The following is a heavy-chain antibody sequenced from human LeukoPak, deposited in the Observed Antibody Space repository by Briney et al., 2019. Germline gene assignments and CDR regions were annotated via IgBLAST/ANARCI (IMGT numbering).Heavy chain of an antibody. V-gene: IGHV3-53*01. CDR3: ASILGSSEDFDY. D-gene: IGHD1-26*01. J-gene: IGHJ4*02. CDR1: GFTVSSNY. CDR2: IYSGGST. Sequence: PGGSLRLSCAASGFTVSSNYMSWVRQAPGKGLAGVSVIYSGGSTYYADSVKGRFTISRDNPKNTLYLQMNSLRAEDTAVYYCASILGSSEDFDYWGQGTLVTVSS.